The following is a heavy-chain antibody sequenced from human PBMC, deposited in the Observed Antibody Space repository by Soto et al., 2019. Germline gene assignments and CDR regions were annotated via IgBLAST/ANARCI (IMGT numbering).Heavy chain of an antibody. J-gene: IGHJ1*01. Sequence: SVKVSCKASGGTLSRYPISWVRQAPGQGLEWMGRIIPILGIANYADSVKGRFTISRDNSKNTLYLQMNSLRAEDTAVYYCARGTYHDSSGPTWSWAPSQHWGQGTLVTVSS. CDR3: ARGTYHDSSGPTWSWAPSQH. CDR1: GGTLSRYP. D-gene: IGHD3-22*01. CDR2: IIPILGIA. V-gene: IGHV1-69*04.